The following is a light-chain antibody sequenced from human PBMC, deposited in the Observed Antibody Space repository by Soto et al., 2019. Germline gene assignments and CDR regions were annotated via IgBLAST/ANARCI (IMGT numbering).Light chain of an antibody. CDR3: QQYTGPPTT. CDR1: QTVSSNY. V-gene: IGKV3-20*01. J-gene: IGKJ5*01. Sequence: EIILTQSPDTLSLSPGERATLSCRASQTVSSNYLAWCQQRTGQAPRILIYGESTRAAGIPDRLSGSGSGTDLNLTITRLEPEDSAVYFCQQYTGPPTTCGQGTRLEIK. CDR2: GES.